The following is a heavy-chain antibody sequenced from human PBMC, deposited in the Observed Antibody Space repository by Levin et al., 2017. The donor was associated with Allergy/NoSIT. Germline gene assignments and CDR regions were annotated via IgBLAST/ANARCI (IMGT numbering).Heavy chain of an antibody. CDR2: IYGDATT. J-gene: IGHJ4*02. Sequence: GGSLRLSCAASGFTVSSNYMNWVRQAPGKALEWVSVIYGDATTDYADSVKGRFSISRDNSKNTLHLQMNSLRAEDTAVYYCVRWVVRGVIQWGQGTLVTVSS. CDR3: VRWVVRGVIQ. CDR1: GFTVSSNY. D-gene: IGHD3-10*01. V-gene: IGHV3-53*01.